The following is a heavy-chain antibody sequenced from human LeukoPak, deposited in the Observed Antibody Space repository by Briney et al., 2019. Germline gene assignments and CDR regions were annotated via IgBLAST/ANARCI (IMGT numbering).Heavy chain of an antibody. CDR3: ARDPRPSVAAAGLDY. J-gene: IGHJ4*02. CDR2: IYYSGST. D-gene: IGHD6-13*01. CDR1: GGSISSGGYY. V-gene: IGHV4-31*03. Sequence: SETLSLTCTVSGGSISSGGYYWSWIRQHPGKGLEWIGYIYYSGSTYYNPSLKSRVTISVDTSKNQFSLKLSSVTAADTAVYYCARDPRPSVAAAGLDYWGQGTLVTVSS.